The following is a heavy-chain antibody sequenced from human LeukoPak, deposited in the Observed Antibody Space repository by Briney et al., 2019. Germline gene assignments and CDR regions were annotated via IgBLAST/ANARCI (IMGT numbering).Heavy chain of an antibody. CDR3: ARDSYRGVRGVIITLHPFDI. CDR2: IYHSGST. Sequence: TSETLSLTCTVSGGSISSGGYYWSWIRQPPGKGLEWIGYIYHSGSTYYSPSLKSRVTISVDRSKNQFSLKLSSVTAADTAVYYCARDSYRGVRGVIITLHPFDIWGQGTMVTVSS. D-gene: IGHD3-10*01. CDR1: GGSISSGGYY. J-gene: IGHJ3*02. V-gene: IGHV4-30-2*01.